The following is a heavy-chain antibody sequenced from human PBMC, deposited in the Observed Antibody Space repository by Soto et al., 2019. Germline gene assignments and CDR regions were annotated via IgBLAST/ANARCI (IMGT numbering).Heavy chain of an antibody. Sequence: GGSLRLSCAASGFTFSSYAMHWVRQAPGKGLEWVAVISYDGSNKYYADSVKGRFTISRDNSKNTLYLQMNSLRAEDTAVYYCARDYDFWSGSTNSQYYYHGMDVWGQRTTVTVSS. CDR2: ISYDGSNK. CDR1: GFTFSSYA. CDR3: ARDYDFWSGSTNSQYYYHGMDV. D-gene: IGHD3-3*01. J-gene: IGHJ6*02. V-gene: IGHV3-30-3*01.